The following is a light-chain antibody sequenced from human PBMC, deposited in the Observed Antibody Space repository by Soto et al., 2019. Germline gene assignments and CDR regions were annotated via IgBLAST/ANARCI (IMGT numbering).Light chain of an antibody. V-gene: IGKV3-20*01. CDR1: QSVTSGY. CDR3: QQSYSTPHT. J-gene: IGKJ5*01. CDR2: GVS. Sequence: EIVLKQSPGTLSLSPGERATLSCRASQSVTSGYLAWYQQKPGQAPRLLIYGVSTGATGIPDRFSGSGSGTDFTLTISSLQPEDFATYYCQQSYSTPHTFGQGTRLENK.